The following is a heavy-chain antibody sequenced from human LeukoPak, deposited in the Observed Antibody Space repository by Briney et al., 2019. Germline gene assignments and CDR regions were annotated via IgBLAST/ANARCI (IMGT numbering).Heavy chain of an antibody. CDR2: IWYDGSNK. V-gene: IGHV3-33*01. Sequence: GGSLRLSCAASGFTFSSYGMHWVRQAPGKGLEWVAVIWYDGSNKYYADSVKGRFTISRDNSKNTLYLQMNSLRAEDTAVYYCARDSFTGVWPESNYYYYMDVWGKGTTVTVSS. CDR1: GFTFSSYG. D-gene: IGHD7-27*01. CDR3: ARDSFTGVWPESNYYYYMDV. J-gene: IGHJ6*03.